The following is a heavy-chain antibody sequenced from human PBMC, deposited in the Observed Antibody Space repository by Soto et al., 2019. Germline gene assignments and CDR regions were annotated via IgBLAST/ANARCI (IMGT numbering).Heavy chain of an antibody. CDR1: GFTFKDCA. CDR2: ISGSGGAT. V-gene: IGHV3-23*01. J-gene: IGHJ4*02. Sequence: GGSLRLSCSTSGFTFKDCAISWVRQAPGKGLEWVSGISGSGGATYYTDSVEGRFTISKDFSKNTVSLQMTGLRVDDTAVYYCAITRSASYRDYFDFCGQGSLVTGPS. D-gene: IGHD2-15*01. CDR3: AITRSASYRDYFDF.